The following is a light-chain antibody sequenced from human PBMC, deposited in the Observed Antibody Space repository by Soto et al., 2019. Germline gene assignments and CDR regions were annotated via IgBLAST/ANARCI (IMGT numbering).Light chain of an antibody. Sequence: QSALTQPPSASGSPGQSVTISCTGTSSDVGGYNYVSWYQQHPGKAPKLMIYEVSKRPSGVPDRFSGSKSGTSATLGITGLQTGDEADYYCGTWDSSLSEVVFGGGTKLTVL. V-gene: IGLV2-8*01. CDR3: GTWDSSLSEVV. CDR2: EVS. CDR1: SSDVGGYNY. J-gene: IGLJ2*01.